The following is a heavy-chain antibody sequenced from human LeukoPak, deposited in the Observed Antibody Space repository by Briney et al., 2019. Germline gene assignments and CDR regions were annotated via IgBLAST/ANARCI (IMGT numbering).Heavy chain of an antibody. CDR3: ARDNGYCTRTSCYRRVDN. D-gene: IGHD2-2*01. CDR2: IIPIFGTA. J-gene: IGHJ4*02. CDR1: GGTFSSYA. V-gene: IGHV1-69*13. Sequence: GASVKVSCKTSGGTFSSYAISWVRQAPGQGLEWMGGIIPIFGTANYAQKFQGRVTITADESTSTAYMELSSLRSEDTAVYYCARDNGYCTRTSCYRRVDNWGQGTLVTVSS.